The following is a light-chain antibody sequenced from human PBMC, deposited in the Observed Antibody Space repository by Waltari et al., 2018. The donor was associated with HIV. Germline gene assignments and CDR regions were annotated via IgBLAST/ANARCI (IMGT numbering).Light chain of an antibody. Sequence: QSALTQPAPISGSPGQSVTITCTGTNSGLHISVSVSWYQQLPFTPPQLIIFHVSVRPSDISHRFSGSKSGNTASLTISGLQAEDEGDYYCSSYTSKNTLIFGGGTKLTVL. CDR1: NSGLHISVS. CDR2: HVS. CDR3: SSYTSKNTLI. V-gene: IGLV2-14*03. J-gene: IGLJ2*01.